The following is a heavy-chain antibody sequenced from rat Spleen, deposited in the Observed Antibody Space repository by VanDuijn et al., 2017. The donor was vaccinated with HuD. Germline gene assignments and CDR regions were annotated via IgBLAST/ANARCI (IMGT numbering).Heavy chain of an antibody. V-gene: IGHV5-25*01. Sequence: EVQLVESGGGLVQPGGSLKLSCAVSGFTFNSYDMAWVRQAPTKGLEWVSSINTDGGSTYYPDSVKGRFTISRDNAKSSLYLQMDSLRSEDTSTYYCAKSITTVVTGYFDYWGQGVMVTVSS. D-gene: IGHD1-1*01. CDR1: GFTFNSYD. CDR2: INTDGGST. CDR3: AKSITTVVTGYFDY. J-gene: IGHJ2*01.